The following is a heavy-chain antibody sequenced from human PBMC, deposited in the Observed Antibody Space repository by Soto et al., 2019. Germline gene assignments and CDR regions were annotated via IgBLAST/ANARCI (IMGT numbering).Heavy chain of an antibody. D-gene: IGHD2-8*01. CDR2: IDPSDSYT. CDR3: ARGDSTDCSNGVCSFFYNHDMDV. CDR1: GYSFTSYW. V-gene: IGHV5-10-1*01. J-gene: IGHJ6*02. Sequence: PGESLKISCKGSGYSFTSYWISWVRQMPGKGLEWMGRIDPSDSYTNYSPSFQGHVTMTTDTSISTASMELTRLTSDDTAIYYCARGDSTDCSNGVCSFFYNHDMDVWGQGTTVTSP.